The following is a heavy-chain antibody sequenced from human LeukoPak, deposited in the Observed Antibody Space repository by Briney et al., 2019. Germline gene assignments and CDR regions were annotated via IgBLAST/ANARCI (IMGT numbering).Heavy chain of an antibody. CDR1: GGTFSSYT. CDR2: IIPILGIA. V-gene: IGHV1-69*02. CDR3: ARVQDAIAAREFDY. D-gene: IGHD6-6*01. J-gene: IGHJ4*02. Sequence: SVKVSFKASGGTFSSYTISWVRQAPGQGLEWMGRIIPILGIANYAQKFQGRVTITADKSTSTAYMELSSLRSEDTAVYYCARVQDAIAAREFDYWGQGTLVTVSS.